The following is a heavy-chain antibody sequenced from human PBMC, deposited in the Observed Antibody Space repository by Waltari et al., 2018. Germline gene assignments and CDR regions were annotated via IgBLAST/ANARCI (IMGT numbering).Heavy chain of an antibody. J-gene: IGHJ3*02. CDR3: ARGGITIMRDAFDI. CDR2: INHSGST. D-gene: IGHD3-10*01. CDR1: GGSFSGYY. V-gene: IGHV4-34*01. Sequence: QVQLQQWGAGLLKPSETLSLTCAVYGGSFSGYYWSWIRQPPGKGLEWIGEINHSGSTNYNPSLKSRVTISVDTSKNQFSLKLSSVTAADTAVYYCARGGITIMRDAFDIWGQGTMVTVSS.